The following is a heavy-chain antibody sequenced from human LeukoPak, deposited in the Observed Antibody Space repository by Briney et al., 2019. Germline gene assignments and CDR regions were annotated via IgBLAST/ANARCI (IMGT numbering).Heavy chain of an antibody. J-gene: IGHJ4*02. D-gene: IGHD1-1*01. CDR3: ARGPELERFDY. CDR2: IIPIFGTA. CDR1: GYTFTSYG. Sequence: VASVKVSCKSSGYTFTSYGISWVRQAPGQGLEWMGGIIPIFGTANYAQKFQGRVTITTDESTSTAYMELSSLRSEDTAVYYCARGPELERFDYWGQGTLVTVSS. V-gene: IGHV1-69*05.